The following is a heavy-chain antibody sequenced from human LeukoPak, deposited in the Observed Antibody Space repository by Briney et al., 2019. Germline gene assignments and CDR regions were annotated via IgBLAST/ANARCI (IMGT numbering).Heavy chain of an antibody. CDR1: GYSFTGYF. V-gene: IGHV1-2*02. CDR3: ARDPTGDMPAFDI. J-gene: IGHJ3*02. Sequence: ASVEVSCKASGYSFTGYFMHWVRQAPGQGLEWMGWINPNNGGTNFAQKFQYRITLTRDTSISTAYMQLRALTSDDTVMYYCARDPTGDMPAFDIWGQGTMVAVSS. CDR2: INPNNGGT. D-gene: IGHD7-27*01.